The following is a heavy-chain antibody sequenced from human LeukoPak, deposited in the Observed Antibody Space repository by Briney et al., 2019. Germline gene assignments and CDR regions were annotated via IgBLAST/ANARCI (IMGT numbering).Heavy chain of an antibody. CDR1: GYTFTSYD. CDR3: ARGVNRYCSSTSCYAGDDY. V-gene: IGHV1-8*01. CDR2: MNPNSGNT. Sequence: ASVKVSCKASGYTFTSYDINWVRQATGQGLEWMGWMNPNSGNTGYAQKFQGRVTMTRNTSISTAYMELSSLRSEDTAVYYCARGVNRYCSSTSCYAGDDYWGQGTLVTVSS. J-gene: IGHJ4*02. D-gene: IGHD2-2*01.